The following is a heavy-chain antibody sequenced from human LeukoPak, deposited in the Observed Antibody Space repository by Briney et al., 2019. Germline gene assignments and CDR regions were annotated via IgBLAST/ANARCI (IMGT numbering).Heavy chain of an antibody. CDR2: ISAYNGNT. D-gene: IGHD6-13*01. CDR3: ARRWWEESSWYDDY. Sequence: ASVKVSCRASGYTFTSYGISWVRQAPGQGLEWMGWISAYNGNTNYAQKLQGRVTMTTDTSTSTAYMELRSLRSDDTAVYYCARRWWEESSWYDDYWGQGTLVTVSS. V-gene: IGHV1-18*01. J-gene: IGHJ4*02. CDR1: GYTFTSYG.